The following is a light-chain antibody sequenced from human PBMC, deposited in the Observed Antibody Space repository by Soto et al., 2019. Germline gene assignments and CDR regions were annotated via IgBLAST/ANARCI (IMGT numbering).Light chain of an antibody. CDR1: QSISSW. Sequence: DIQMTQSPSTLSASVADRVTITCRASQSISSWLAWYQQKPGKAPKLLIYDASSLESGVPSRVSGSGSGTEFTLTIDSLQPDDFATYYCQEYKSYSWTFGQGTKVDI. V-gene: IGKV1-5*01. CDR2: DAS. J-gene: IGKJ1*01. CDR3: QEYKSYSWT.